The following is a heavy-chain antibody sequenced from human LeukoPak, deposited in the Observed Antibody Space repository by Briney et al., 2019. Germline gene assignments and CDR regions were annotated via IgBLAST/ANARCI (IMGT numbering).Heavy chain of an antibody. CDR2: INDSGRT. J-gene: IGHJ4*02. CDR1: GGSFSDYN. V-gene: IGHV4-34*01. CDR3: ARGLDLEGLDY. D-gene: IGHD1-1*01. Sequence: PSETLSLTCAVYGGSFSDYNWSWLRQSPEKGLEWIGEINDSGRTHYNPSLKSRVTISVDTAKYQLSLSLSSLTAADTAVYYCARGLDLEGLDYWGQGTLVTVSS.